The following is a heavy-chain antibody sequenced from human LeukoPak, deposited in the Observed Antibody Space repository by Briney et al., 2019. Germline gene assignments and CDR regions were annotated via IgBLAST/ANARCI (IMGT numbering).Heavy chain of an antibody. J-gene: IGHJ3*01. CDR2: ISSSSSYI. Sequence: GGSLRLSCATSGFTFSTYSMNWVRQAPGKGLEWVSSISSSSSYIYYADSVKGRFTISRDNAKNSLYLQMNSLRAEDTAVYYCARDWARGYSYGLRLSEIRVHAFDVWGQGTMVTVSS. D-gene: IGHD5-18*01. V-gene: IGHV3-21*01. CDR3: ARDWARGYSYGLRLSEIRVHAFDV. CDR1: GFTFSTYS.